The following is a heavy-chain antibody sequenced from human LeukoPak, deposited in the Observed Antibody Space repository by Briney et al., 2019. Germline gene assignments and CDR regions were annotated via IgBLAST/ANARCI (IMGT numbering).Heavy chain of an antibody. CDR2: ISWDGGST. V-gene: IGHV3-43*01. Sequence: GGSLRLSCAASGFTFDDYTMHWVRQAPGKGLEWVSLISWDGGSTYYADSVKGRFTISRDNSKNSLYLQMNSLRTEDTALYYCAKDMTDIWNYDYYYYYGMDVWGQGTTVTVSS. D-gene: IGHD1-7*01. CDR3: AKDMTDIWNYDYYYYYGMDV. CDR1: GFTFDDYT. J-gene: IGHJ6*02.